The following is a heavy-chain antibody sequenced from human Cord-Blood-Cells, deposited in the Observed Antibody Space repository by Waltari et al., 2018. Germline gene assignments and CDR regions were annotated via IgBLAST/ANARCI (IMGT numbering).Heavy chain of an antibody. Sequence: QVQLVQSGAEVKKPGASVTVSCKAFGYTFTGSYIHVVRQAPGQGLEWMGWINPNSGGTNYAQKFKGRVTMTRDTSISTAYMELSRLRSDDTAVYYCARTSGVRDAFDIWGQGTMVTVSS. V-gene: IGHV1-2*02. CDR2: INPNSGGT. J-gene: IGHJ3*02. CDR3: ARTSGVRDAFDI. D-gene: IGHD3-10*01. CDR1: GYTFTGSY.